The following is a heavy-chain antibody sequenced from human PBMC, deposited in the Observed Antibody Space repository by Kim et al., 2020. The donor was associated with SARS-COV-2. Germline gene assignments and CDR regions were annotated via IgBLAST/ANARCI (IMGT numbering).Heavy chain of an antibody. V-gene: IGHV3-23*01. CDR3: AKVSGGWLLYNFDY. D-gene: IGHD3-3*01. J-gene: IGHJ4*02. Sequence: ADSVKGPFTIARDNAKNTLYLQMNSRRAEDTAVYYCAKVSGGWLLYNFDYWGQGTLVTVSS.